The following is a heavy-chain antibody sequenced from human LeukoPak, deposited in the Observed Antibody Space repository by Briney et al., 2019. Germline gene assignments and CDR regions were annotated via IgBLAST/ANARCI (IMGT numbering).Heavy chain of an antibody. J-gene: IGHJ4*02. CDR2: IYPGDSDT. CDR1: GYSFTSYW. V-gene: IGHV5-51*01. D-gene: IGHD3-22*01. CDR3: ARSPNYYDSSGPVDY. Sequence: GESLKISCKGSGYSFTSYWIGWVRRMPGKGLEWMGIIYPGDSDTRYSPSFQGQVTISADKSISTAYLQWSSLKASDTAMYYCARSPNYYDSSGPVDYWGQGTLVTVSS.